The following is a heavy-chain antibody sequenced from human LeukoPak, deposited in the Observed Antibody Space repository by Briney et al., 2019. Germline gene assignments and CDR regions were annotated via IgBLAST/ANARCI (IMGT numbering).Heavy chain of an antibody. Sequence: GASVKVSCKASGYTFTSYYMHWVRQAPGQGLEWMGIINPSGGSTGYAQKFQGRVTMTRDTSTSTVYMELSSLRSEDTAVYYCARDLSTMIVGGYYYGMDVWGQGTTVTVSS. V-gene: IGHV1-46*01. CDR2: INPSGGST. CDR1: GYTFTSYY. CDR3: ARDLSTMIVGGYYYGMDV. D-gene: IGHD3-22*01. J-gene: IGHJ6*02.